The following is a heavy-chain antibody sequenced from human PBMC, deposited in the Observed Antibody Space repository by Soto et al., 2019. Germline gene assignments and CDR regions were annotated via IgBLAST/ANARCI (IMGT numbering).Heavy chain of an antibody. J-gene: IGHJ6*03. CDR1: GGSISSYY. CDR3: ATTTITPDYYYYMDV. D-gene: IGHD5-12*01. Sequence: PSETLSLTCTVSGGSISSYYWSWIRQPPGKGLEWIGYIYYSGSTNYNPSLKSRVTISVDTSKNQFSLKLSSVTAADTAVYYCATTTITPDYYYYMDVWGKGTTVTVS. V-gene: IGHV4-59*08. CDR2: IYYSGST.